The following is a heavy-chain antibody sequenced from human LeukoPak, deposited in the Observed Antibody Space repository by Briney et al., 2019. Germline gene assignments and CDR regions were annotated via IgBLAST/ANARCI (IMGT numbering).Heavy chain of an antibody. CDR2: IYYSGST. CDR1: GGSISSYY. CDR3: ARLTYNRWFDP. V-gene: IGHV4-59*08. Sequence: ASETLSLTCTVSGGSISSYYWSWIRQPPGKGLEWIGYIYYSGSTNYNPSLKSRVTISVDTSKNQFSLKLSSVTAADTAVYYCARLTYNRWFDPWGQGTLVTVSS. J-gene: IGHJ5*02. D-gene: IGHD1-1*01.